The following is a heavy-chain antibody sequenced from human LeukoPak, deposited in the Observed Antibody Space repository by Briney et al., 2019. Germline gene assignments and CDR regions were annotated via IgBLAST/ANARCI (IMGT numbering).Heavy chain of an antibody. CDR2: MNPNSGNT. CDR3: ARDSRAYYFDY. D-gene: IGHD1-26*01. CDR1: GYTFTSYD. J-gene: IGHJ4*02. V-gene: IGHV1-8*01. Sequence: ASVKVSCKASGYTFTSYDINWVRQATGQGLEWMGWMNPNSGNTGYAQKLQGRVTMTTDTSTSTAYMELRSLRSDDTAVYYCARDSRAYYFDYWGQGTLVTVSS.